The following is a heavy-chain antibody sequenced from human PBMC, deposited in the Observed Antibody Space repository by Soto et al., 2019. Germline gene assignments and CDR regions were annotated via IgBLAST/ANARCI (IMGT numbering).Heavy chain of an antibody. V-gene: IGHV4-59*01. J-gene: IGHJ3*02. CDR2: VYYSGNN. D-gene: IGHD6-6*01. CDR3: ARIISARPEADI. Sequence: SETLSLTGSVSGGTISSYYWSWIRQPPGKGLEWIGYVYYSGNNNHNPSIKSRVTITIDTSKTQFSLKLRSVTGADTAVYFCARIISARPEADIWGQGTMVTVSS. CDR1: GGTISSYY.